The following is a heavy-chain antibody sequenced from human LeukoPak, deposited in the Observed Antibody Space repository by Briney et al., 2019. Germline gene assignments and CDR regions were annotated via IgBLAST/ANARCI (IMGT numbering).Heavy chain of an antibody. V-gene: IGHV3-53*01. CDR1: GFIVNNKY. D-gene: IGHD3-22*01. J-gene: IGHJ3*02. Sequence: PGGSLRLSCAASGFIVNNKYMTWVRQAPGKGLEWVSLIYNDGRTYYADSVKGRCTISRDNSKNTLYLQMNSLRVEDTAVYYCARGLILSCYLDAFDIWGQGTVVTVSS. CDR2: IYNDGRT. CDR3: ARGLILSCYLDAFDI.